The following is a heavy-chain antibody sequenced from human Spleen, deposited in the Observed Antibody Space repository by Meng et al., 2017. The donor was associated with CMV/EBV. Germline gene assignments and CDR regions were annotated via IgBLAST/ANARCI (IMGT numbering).Heavy chain of an antibody. CDR2: IRNKANSYTT. Sequence: GGSLRLSCAASGFTFSSYWMSWVRQAPGKGLEWVGRIRNKANSYTTEYAASVKGRFSISRDDSKNLLYLQMSSLKTEDTAVYYCASFKADYDFWSGTQHWGQGTLVTVSS. V-gene: IGHV3-72*01. CDR1: GFTFSSYW. D-gene: IGHD3-3*01. J-gene: IGHJ1*01. CDR3: ASFKADYDFWSGTQH.